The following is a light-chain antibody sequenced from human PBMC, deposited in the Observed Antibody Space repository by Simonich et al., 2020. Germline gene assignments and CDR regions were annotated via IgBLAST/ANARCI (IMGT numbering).Light chain of an antibody. CDR1: QSIGSS. J-gene: IGKJ3*01. V-gene: IGKV6D-21*02. CDR3: QQYYSTQFT. Sequence: EIVLTQSPDFQSVTPKEKVTIPCRASQSIGSSLHWYQQKPDQSPKLLIKYASQSISGVPSRFSGSGSGTDFTLTINSLEAEDVAVYYCQQYYSTQFTFGPGTKVDIK. CDR2: YAS.